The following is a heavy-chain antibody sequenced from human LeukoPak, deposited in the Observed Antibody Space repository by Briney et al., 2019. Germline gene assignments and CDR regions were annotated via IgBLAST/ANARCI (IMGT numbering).Heavy chain of an antibody. D-gene: IGHD3-22*01. CDR2: ISPGDSDT. CDR1: GYSFTTYR. CDR3: ARHLDDSSGYYYRTMYYFDY. V-gene: IGHV5-51*01. J-gene: IGHJ4*02. Sequence: GESLKISCKGSGYSFTTYRIGWVRQVPGKGLEWMGVISPGDSDTRYSPSFQGQVTISADESISTAYLQWSSLKASDTAMYYCARHLDDSSGYYYRTMYYFDYWGQGTLVTVSS.